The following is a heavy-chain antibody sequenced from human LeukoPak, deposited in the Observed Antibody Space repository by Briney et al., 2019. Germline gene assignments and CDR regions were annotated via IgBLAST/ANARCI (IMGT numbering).Heavy chain of an antibody. Sequence: GESLKISCKASGYTFTTSWIGWVRQMPGKGLEWMGIIYPSDSDTRYSPSFQGQVTISADKSITTAFLQWSSVKASDTAMYYCALVFYSHYGLGFRGQGTLVTVSS. CDR2: IYPSDSDT. V-gene: IGHV5-51*01. D-gene: IGHD4-11*01. CDR1: GYTFTTSW. J-gene: IGHJ4*02. CDR3: ALVFYSHYGLGF.